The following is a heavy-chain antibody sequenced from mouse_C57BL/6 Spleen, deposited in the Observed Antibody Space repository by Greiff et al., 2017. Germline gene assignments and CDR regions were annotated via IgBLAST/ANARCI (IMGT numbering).Heavy chain of an antibody. V-gene: IGHV1-69*01. D-gene: IGHD1-1*01. J-gene: IGHJ4*01. Sequence: QVQLQQPGAELVMPGASVKLSCKASGYTFTSYWMHWVKQRPGQGLEWIGEIDPSDSYTNSNQKFKGKSTLTVDKSSSTAYMPLSSLTSEDSAVYYCARGTLEGEFITTGYAMDYWGQGTSVTVSS. CDR1: GYTFTSYW. CDR2: IDPSDSYT. CDR3: ARGTLEGEFITTGYAMDY.